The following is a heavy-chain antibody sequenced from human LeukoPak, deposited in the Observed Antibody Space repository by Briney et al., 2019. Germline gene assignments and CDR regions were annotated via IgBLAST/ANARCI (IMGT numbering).Heavy chain of an antibody. J-gene: IGHJ4*02. V-gene: IGHV4-34*01. CDR2: INHSGST. D-gene: IGHD3-10*01. CDR1: GESFSGYY. Sequence: SETLSLTCAVYGESFSGYYWSWIRQPPGKGLEWIGEINHSGSTNYNPSLKSRVTISVDTSKNQFSLKLSSVTAADTAVYYCARFGELLSSGDYWGQGTLVTVSS. CDR3: ARFGELLSSGDY.